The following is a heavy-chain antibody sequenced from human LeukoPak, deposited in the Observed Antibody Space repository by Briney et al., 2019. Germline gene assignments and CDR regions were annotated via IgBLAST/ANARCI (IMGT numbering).Heavy chain of an antibody. CDR2: IYYSGST. Sequence: TRSLTCAVSGGSISSGGYYWSWIRQHPGKDLEWIAYIYYSGSTYYNPSLKSRVTISVDTSKNQFSLKLSSVTAADTAVYYCAHYGYEASFDYWGQGTLVTVSS. J-gene: IGHJ4*02. CDR3: AHYGYEASFDY. V-gene: IGHV4-31*11. D-gene: IGHD5-18*01. CDR1: GGSISSGGYY.